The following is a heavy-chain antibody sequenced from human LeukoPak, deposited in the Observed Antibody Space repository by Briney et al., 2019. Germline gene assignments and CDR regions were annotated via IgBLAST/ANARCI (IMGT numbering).Heavy chain of an antibody. Sequence: KPSETLSLTCTVSGGSISSSSYYWGWIRQPPGKGLQWIGSINYSGTTYYNPSLKSRVTISVDTSKNQFSLKLNSVTAADTAVYYCARLPIVVVPSTSFDMWGQGTMVTVSS. J-gene: IGHJ3*02. V-gene: IGHV4-39*01. CDR2: INYSGTT. CDR1: GGSISSSSYY. D-gene: IGHD2-2*01. CDR3: ARLPIVVVPSTSFDM.